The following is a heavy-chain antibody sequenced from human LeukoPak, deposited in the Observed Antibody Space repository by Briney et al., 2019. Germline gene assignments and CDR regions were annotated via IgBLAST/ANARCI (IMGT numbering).Heavy chain of an antibody. CDR3: ARGKGLENYFDY. Sequence: PSQTLSLTCTVSGGSISSGDYYWGWIRQPPGKGLEWIGYIYYSGSTYYNPSLKSRVTISVDTSKNQFSLKLSSVTAADTAVYYCARGKGLENYFDYWGQGTLVTVSS. CDR2: IYYSGST. J-gene: IGHJ4*02. D-gene: IGHD6-19*01. CDR1: GGSISSGDYY. V-gene: IGHV4-30-4*01.